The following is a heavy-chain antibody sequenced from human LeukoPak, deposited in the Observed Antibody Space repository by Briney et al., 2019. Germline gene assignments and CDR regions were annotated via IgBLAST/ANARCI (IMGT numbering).Heavy chain of an antibody. V-gene: IGHV4-61*02. D-gene: IGHD3-10*01. CDR1: GVSISSGSYY. Sequence: SETLSLTGTGSGVSISSGSYYWSWIRQPAGKGLEWIGRIYTSGSTNYNPSLKSRVTISVDKSKNQFSLKLSSVTAADTAVYYCARDRFGERGWFDPWGQGTLVTVSS. J-gene: IGHJ5*02. CDR2: IYTSGST. CDR3: ARDRFGERGWFDP.